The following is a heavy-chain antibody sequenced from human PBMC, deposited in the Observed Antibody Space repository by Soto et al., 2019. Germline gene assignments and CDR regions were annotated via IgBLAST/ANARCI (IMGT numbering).Heavy chain of an antibody. CDR2: IIPIFGTA. CDR3: ARWASGSYYYYYGMDV. V-gene: IGHV1-69*13. Sequence: SVKVSCKASGGTFSSYAISWVLQAPGQGLEWMGGIIPIFGTANYAQKFQGRVTITADESTSTAYMELSSLRSEDTAVYYCARWASGSYYYYYGMDVWGQGTTVTVSS. J-gene: IGHJ6*02. CDR1: GGTFSSYA. D-gene: IGHD1-26*01.